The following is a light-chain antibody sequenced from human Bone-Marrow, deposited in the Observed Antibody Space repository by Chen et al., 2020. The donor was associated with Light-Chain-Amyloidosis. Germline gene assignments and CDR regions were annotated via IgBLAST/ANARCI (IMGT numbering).Light chain of an antibody. CDR3: QQRSNWPPT. CDR1: QSVSGY. CDR2: DAS. Sequence: ELVLSQSPAPLSLSPGERATLSCRASQSVSGYLAWYQQKPGLAPRLLIYDASDRATGIPARFSGSGSGTDLTLTISSLEPEDFAGYFCQQRSNWPPTFGLGTKLEIK. J-gene: IGKJ2*01. V-gene: IGKV3-11*01.